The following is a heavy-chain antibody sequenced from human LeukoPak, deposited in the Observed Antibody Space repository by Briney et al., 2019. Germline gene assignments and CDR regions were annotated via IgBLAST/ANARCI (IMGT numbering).Heavy chain of an antibody. CDR3: ARGSSGSLPFDY. CDR1: GGSISSYY. J-gene: IGHJ4*02. D-gene: IGHD6-19*01. V-gene: IGHV4-4*07. CDR2: IYSSGST. Sequence: SETLSPTCTVSGGSISSYYWSWIRLPAGKGLEWIGRIYSSGSTNYHPSLQSRVTMSVDTSQNQFSLKLTYVTAADTAVYYCARGSSGSLPFDYWGQGTLVTVSS.